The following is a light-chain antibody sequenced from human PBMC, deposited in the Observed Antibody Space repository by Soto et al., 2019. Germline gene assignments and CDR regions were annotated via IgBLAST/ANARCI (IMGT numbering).Light chain of an antibody. CDR3: PAYGTSLSGVI. V-gene: IGLV1-40*01. CDR1: SSNIGAGYD. Sequence: QSVLTQTPSVSGAPGQKITMSCTGSSSNIGAGYDVHWYQQIPGAAPRLLIYADNNRPSGVPDRFSASKSGTSASLAITGLQGEDEANYFCPAYGTSLSGVIFGAGTKLTVL. CDR2: ADN. J-gene: IGLJ2*01.